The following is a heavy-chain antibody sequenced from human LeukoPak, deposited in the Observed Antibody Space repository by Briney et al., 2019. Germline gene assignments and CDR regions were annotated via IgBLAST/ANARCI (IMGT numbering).Heavy chain of an antibody. CDR2: INPSGGST. J-gene: IGHJ4*02. D-gene: IGHD1-26*01. V-gene: IGHV1-46*01. CDR1: GYTFTSYY. CDR3: ARDLSEISYPGVPGY. Sequence: ASVKVSCKASGYTFTSYYMHWVRQAPGQGLEWMGIINPSGGSTSYAQKFQGRVTMTRDMSTSTVYMELSSLRSEDTAVYYCARDLSEISYPGVPGYWGQGTLVTVSS.